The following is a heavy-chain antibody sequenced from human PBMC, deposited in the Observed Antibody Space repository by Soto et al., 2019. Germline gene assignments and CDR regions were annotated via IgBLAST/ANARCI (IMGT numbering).Heavy chain of an antibody. CDR1: GFTFSSHA. Sequence: PGGSLRLSCAVSGFTFSSHAMHWVRQAPGKGLEWVTLISSDGSNKYYADSVKGRFTTSRDNSKNTMYLQMNSLRVEDTAVYYCAREDEGGRDCDLGYWGQGALVTVSS. D-gene: IGHD2-21*01. CDR2: ISSDGSNK. J-gene: IGHJ4*02. V-gene: IGHV3-30-3*01. CDR3: AREDEGGRDCDLGY.